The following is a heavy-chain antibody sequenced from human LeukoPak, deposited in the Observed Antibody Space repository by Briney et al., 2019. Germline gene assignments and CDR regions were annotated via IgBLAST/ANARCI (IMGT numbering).Heavy chain of an antibody. V-gene: IGHV3-23*01. D-gene: IGHD3-10*01. J-gene: IGHJ4*02. Sequence: AAGSLRFSCAASTFTCSSYAMSWVGQGPGKELKGFSALSGSGGSTYDADSVKGGFTISRDNSKNTLYLQMNSLRAEDTAVYYCAKASNYYGSGSYYGFDYWGQATLVTVPS. CDR2: LSGSGGST. CDR3: AKASNYYGSGSYYGFDY. CDR1: TFTCSSYA.